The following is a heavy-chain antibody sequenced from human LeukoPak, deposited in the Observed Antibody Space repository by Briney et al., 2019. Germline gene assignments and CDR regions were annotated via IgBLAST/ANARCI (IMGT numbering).Heavy chain of an antibody. Sequence: SETLSLTCTVSGGSISSYYWSWIRQPPGKGLEWIGYIYYSGSTNYNPSLKSRVTISVDTSKNQFSLKLSSVTAADTAVYYCARVPTNYCSGGSCYTPGDYYYYMDVWGKGTTVTVSS. CDR3: ARVPTNYCSGGSCYTPGDYYYYMDV. D-gene: IGHD2-15*01. CDR2: IYYSGST. J-gene: IGHJ6*03. CDR1: GGSISSYY. V-gene: IGHV4-59*01.